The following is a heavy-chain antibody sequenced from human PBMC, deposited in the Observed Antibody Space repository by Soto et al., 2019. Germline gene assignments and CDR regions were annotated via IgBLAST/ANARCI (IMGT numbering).Heavy chain of an antibody. CDR1: GGSISSGDYY. J-gene: IGHJ4*02. CDR3: ARVGVVVAAPYYFDY. D-gene: IGHD2-15*01. CDR2: IYYSGST. V-gene: IGHV4-30-4*01. Sequence: SETLSLTCSVSGGSISSGDYYWSWIRQPPGKGLEWIGYIYYSGSTYYNPSLKSRVTISVDTSKNQFSLKLSSVTAADTAVYYCARVGVVVAAPYYFDYWGQGTLVTVSS.